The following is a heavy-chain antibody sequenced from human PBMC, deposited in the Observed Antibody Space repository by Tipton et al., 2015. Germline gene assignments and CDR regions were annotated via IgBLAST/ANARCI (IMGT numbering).Heavy chain of an antibody. CDR2: IWYDGRNE. V-gene: IGHV3-33*01. CDR1: GFTFSSYG. J-gene: IGHJ6*02. D-gene: IGHD6-19*01. CDR3: ARDYSSGSRNYNYYGMDV. Sequence: SLRLSCAASGFTFSSYGMHWVRQAPGKGLEWVAIIWYDGRNEYYADSVKGRFTISRDNSKNTLYLQMNSLRAEDTPVYYCARDYSSGSRNYNYYGMDVWGQGTTVTVSS.